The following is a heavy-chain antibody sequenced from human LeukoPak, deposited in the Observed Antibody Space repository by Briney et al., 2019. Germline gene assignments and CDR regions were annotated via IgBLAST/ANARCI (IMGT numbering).Heavy chain of an antibody. V-gene: IGHV4-59*01. CDR1: GGSISRYY. Sequence: SETLSLTCTVSGGSISRYYWSWIRQPPGKGLEWIGYIYYSGSTNYKPSLKSRVTISVDTSKNQFSLKLSSVTAADTAVYYCARVTTDFWSGYEYYYYYGMDVWGQGTTVTVSS. D-gene: IGHD3-3*01. J-gene: IGHJ6*02. CDR2: IYYSGST. CDR3: ARVTTDFWSGYEYYYYYGMDV.